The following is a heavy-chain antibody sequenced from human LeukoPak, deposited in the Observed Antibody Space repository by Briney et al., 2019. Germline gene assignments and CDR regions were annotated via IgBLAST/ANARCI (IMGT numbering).Heavy chain of an antibody. J-gene: IGHJ4*02. CDR2: IIPIFGTA. Sequence: SVTVACKASGGTFSSYAISWVRQAPGQGLEWMGGIIPIFGTANYAQKFQGRVTITADKSTSTAYMELSSLRSEDTAVYYCARGILTGYDAFDYWGQGTLVTVSS. CDR3: ARGILTGYDAFDY. CDR1: GGTFSSYA. V-gene: IGHV1-69*06. D-gene: IGHD3-9*01.